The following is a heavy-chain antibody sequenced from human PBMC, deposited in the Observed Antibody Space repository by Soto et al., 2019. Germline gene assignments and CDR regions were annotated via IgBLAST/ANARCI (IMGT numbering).Heavy chain of an antibody. D-gene: IGHD2-15*01. V-gene: IGHV1-3*01. CDR2: INAGNGNT. J-gene: IGHJ4*02. CDR1: GYTFTSYA. CDR3: ARDRVVVAATSDYFDY. Sequence: QVQLVQSGAEVKKPGALVKVSCKASGYTFTSYAMHWVRQAPGQRLEWMGWINAGNGNTKYSQKFQGRVTITRDTSASTAYMELSSLRSEDTAVYYCARDRVVVAATSDYFDYWGQGTLVTVSS.